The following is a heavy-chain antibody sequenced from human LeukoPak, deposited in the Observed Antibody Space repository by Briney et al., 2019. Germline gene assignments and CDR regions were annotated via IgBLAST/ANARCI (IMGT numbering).Heavy chain of an antibody. CDR1: GGSISSYY. Sequence: SETLSLTCTVSGGSISSYYWSWIRQHPGKGLEWIGYIYYSGSTNYNPSLKSRVTISVDTSKNQFSLKLSSVTAADTAVYYCARARGSSSPPGAFDIWGQGTMVTVSS. CDR3: ARARGSSSPPGAFDI. J-gene: IGHJ3*02. D-gene: IGHD6-13*01. CDR2: IYYSGST. V-gene: IGHV4-59*01.